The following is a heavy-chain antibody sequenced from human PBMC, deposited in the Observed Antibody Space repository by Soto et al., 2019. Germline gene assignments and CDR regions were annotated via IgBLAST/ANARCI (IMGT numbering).Heavy chain of an antibody. D-gene: IGHD3-10*01. Sequence: NPSETLSLTCTVSGGSISSGGYYWSWIRQHPGKGLEWIGYIYYSGSTYYNPSLKSRVTISVDTSKNQFSLKLSSVTAADTAVYYSARDQAETERGGGMDVWGQGTTVTVSS. J-gene: IGHJ6*02. CDR3: ARDQAETERGGGMDV. V-gene: IGHV4-31*03. CDR2: IYYSGST. CDR1: GGSISSGGYY.